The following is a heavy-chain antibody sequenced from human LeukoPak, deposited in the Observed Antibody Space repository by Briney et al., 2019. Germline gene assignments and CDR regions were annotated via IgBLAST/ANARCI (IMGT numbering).Heavy chain of an antibody. CDR1: GFTFSSYE. J-gene: IGHJ6*04. D-gene: IGHD3-10*01. CDR2: ISSSGSTI. Sequence: GALRLSCAASGFTFSSYEMNWVRQAPGKGLEWVSYISSSGSTIYYADPVKGRFTISRDNAKNSLYLQMNGLRAEDTAVYYCARADVLLWFGERILRGYYYGMDVWGKGTTVTVSS. V-gene: IGHV3-48*03. CDR3: ARADVLLWFGERILRGYYYGMDV.